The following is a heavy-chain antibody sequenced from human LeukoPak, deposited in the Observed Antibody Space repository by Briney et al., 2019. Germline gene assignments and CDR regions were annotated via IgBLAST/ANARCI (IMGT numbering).Heavy chain of an antibody. CDR2: INHRGST. CDR3: ARGLRQLVRSWHY. Sequence: SETLSLTCTVSGGSISSSSYYWSWIRQPPGKGLEWIGEINHRGSTNYNPSLKSRVIISVDTSKNQFSLKLSSVTAADTAVYYCARGLRQLVRSWHYWGQGTLVTVSS. CDR1: GGSISSSSYY. D-gene: IGHD6-6*01. J-gene: IGHJ4*02. V-gene: IGHV4-39*07.